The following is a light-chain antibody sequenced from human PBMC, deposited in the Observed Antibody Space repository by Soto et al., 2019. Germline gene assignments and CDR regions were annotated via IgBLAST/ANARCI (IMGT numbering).Light chain of an antibody. CDR3: QQYNTWPRT. Sequence: EIVMTQSPATLSMSPGERATLSCRASQSIKDYLARFQQKPVQAPRLLIYGASTRATTIPARFSGSGSGTEFTLSISSLQSEDFAVYYCQQYNTWPRTFGQGTKVETK. CDR2: GAS. CDR1: QSIKDY. V-gene: IGKV3-15*01. J-gene: IGKJ1*01.